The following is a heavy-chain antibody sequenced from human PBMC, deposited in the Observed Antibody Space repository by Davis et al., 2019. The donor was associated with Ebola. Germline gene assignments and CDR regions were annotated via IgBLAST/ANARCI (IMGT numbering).Heavy chain of an antibody. CDR1: GDSVSIKSAG. D-gene: IGHD5/OR15-5a*01. J-gene: IGHJ6*02. V-gene: IGHV6-1*01. CDR2: TYYNSKWYH. CDR3: ARVKVSTPNYYYMDV. Sequence: HSQTLSLTCAISGDSVSIKSAGWNWIRQSPSRGLEWLGRTYYNSKWYHDYAVSVESRIIINSDTSKNQFSLHLNSVAPEDTAVYYCARVKVSTPNYYYMDVWGQGTTVTVSS.